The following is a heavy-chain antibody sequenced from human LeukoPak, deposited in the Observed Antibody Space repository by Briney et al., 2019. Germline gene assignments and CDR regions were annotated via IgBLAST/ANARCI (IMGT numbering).Heavy chain of an antibody. D-gene: IGHD2-21*02. CDR2: IYYSGST. CDR3: ARGPLSQKNNWFDP. CDR1: GGSISSSSYY. J-gene: IGHJ5*02. Sequence: SETLSLTCTVSGGSISSSSYYWGWIRQPPGKGREWIGSIYYSGSTYYNPSLKSRVTISVDTSKNQFSLKLSSVTAADTAVYYCARGPLSQKNNWFDPWGQGTLVTVSS. V-gene: IGHV4-39*07.